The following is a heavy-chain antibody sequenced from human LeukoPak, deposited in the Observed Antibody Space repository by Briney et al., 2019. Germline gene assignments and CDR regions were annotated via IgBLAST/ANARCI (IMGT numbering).Heavy chain of an antibody. CDR3: AREYDFWSGPKGRDYYYYMDV. V-gene: IGHV3-21*01. CDR1: GFTFSSYS. J-gene: IGHJ6*03. CDR2: ISSSSSYI. Sequence: GGSLRLSCAASGFTFSSYSMNWVRQAPGKGLEWVSSISSSSSYIYYADSVKGRFTISRDNAKNSLYLQMNSLRAEDTAVYYCAREYDFWSGPKGRDYYYYMDVWGKGTTVTVSS. D-gene: IGHD3-3*01.